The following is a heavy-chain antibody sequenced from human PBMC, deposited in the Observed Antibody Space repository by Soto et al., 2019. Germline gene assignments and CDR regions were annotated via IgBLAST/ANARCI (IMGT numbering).Heavy chain of an antibody. J-gene: IGHJ5*02. CDR1: GGTFSSYA. CDR3: ASEGNGYSNYLNNWFDP. V-gene: IGHV1-69*13. Sequence: SVKVSCKASGGTFSSYAISWVRQAPGQGLEWMGGIIPIFGTANYAQKFQGRVTITADESTSTAYMELSSLRSEDTAVYYCASEGNGYSNYLNNWFDPWGQGTLVTVSS. CDR2: IIPIFGTA. D-gene: IGHD4-4*01.